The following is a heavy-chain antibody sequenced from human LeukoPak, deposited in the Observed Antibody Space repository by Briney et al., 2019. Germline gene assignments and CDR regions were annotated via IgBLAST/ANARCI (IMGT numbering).Heavy chain of an antibody. CDR2: ISYDGSNK. CDR1: GFTFSSYA. Sequence: GGSLRLSCAASGFTFSSYAMHWVRQAPGKVLEWVAVISYDGSNKYYADSVKGRFTISRDNSKNTLYLQMNSLRAEDTAVYYCARGPYYYDSGGAFDIWGQGTMVTVSS. D-gene: IGHD3-22*01. V-gene: IGHV3-30-3*01. J-gene: IGHJ3*02. CDR3: ARGPYYYDSGGAFDI.